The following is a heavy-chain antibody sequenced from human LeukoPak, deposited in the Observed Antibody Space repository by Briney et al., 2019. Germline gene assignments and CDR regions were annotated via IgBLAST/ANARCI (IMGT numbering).Heavy chain of an antibody. Sequence: SETLSLTCTVSSGSISTYYWSWIRQPPGKGLEWIGYIHYSGSTNYNPSLKSRVSISVETSKSHFSLKLSSVTAADTAVYYCARTTEGGYTYDYFYYYYMDVWGKGTTVTISS. D-gene: IGHD5-18*01. CDR3: ARTTEGGYTYDYFYYYYMDV. CDR1: SGSISTYY. CDR2: IHYSGST. J-gene: IGHJ6*03. V-gene: IGHV4-59*01.